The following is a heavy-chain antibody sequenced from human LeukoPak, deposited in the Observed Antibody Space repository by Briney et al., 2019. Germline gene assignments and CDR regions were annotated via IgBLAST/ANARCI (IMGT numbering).Heavy chain of an antibody. Sequence: GGSLRLSCAASGFSFSTYCMRWARQTPGKGLEWVANIKGDGSEINYVASVKGRFTISRDNAKNSLSLQMNSLTADDTGVYYCASEGLTYSGDHWGQGNLVTVSS. CDR3: ASEGLTYSGDH. CDR2: IKGDGSEI. D-gene: IGHD4-11*01. J-gene: IGHJ4*02. CDR1: GFSFSTYC. V-gene: IGHV3-7*01.